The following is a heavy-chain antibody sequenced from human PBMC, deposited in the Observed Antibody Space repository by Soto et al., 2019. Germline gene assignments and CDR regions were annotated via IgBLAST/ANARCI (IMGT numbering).Heavy chain of an antibody. J-gene: IGHJ4*02. CDR2: IYYSGST. CDR1: GGSISSGGYY. V-gene: IGHV4-31*03. CDR3: ARGRTSSPTPGDY. D-gene: IGHD2-2*01. Sequence: SETLSLTCTVSGGSISSGGYYWSWIRQHPGKGLEWIGYIYYSGSTYYNPSLKSRVTISVDTSKNQFTLKLSSVTAADTAVYYCARGRTSSPTPGDYWGQATLVTVST.